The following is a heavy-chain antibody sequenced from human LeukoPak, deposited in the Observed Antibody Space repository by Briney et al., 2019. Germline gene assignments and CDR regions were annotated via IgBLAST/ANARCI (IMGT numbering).Heavy chain of an antibody. D-gene: IGHD3-16*01. CDR2: SYPGDSDS. CDR3: ARGDDYVWGSYVPLDY. CDR1: VDSFTSYW. Sequence: GESLKISGKGPVDSFTSYWITWVRQMPGKGLEWMGISYPGDSDSRYSPSFQGQVTISADTSISTAYLQWSSLKASDTAMYYCARGDDYVWGSYVPLDYWGQGTLVTVSS. J-gene: IGHJ4*02. V-gene: IGHV5-51*01.